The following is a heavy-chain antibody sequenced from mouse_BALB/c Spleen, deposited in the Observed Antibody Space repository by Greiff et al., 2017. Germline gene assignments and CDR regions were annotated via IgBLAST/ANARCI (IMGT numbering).Heavy chain of an antibody. D-gene: IGHD1-1*01. V-gene: IGHV1-9*01. Sequence: QVQLQQSGAELMKPGASVKISCKATGYTFSSYWIEWVKQRPGHGLEWIGEILPGSGSTNYNEKFKGKATFTADTSSNTAYMQLSSLTSEDSAVYYCALYYYGRGFDYWGQGTTLTVSS. J-gene: IGHJ2*01. CDR1: GYTFSSYW. CDR2: ILPGSGST. CDR3: ALYYYGRGFDY.